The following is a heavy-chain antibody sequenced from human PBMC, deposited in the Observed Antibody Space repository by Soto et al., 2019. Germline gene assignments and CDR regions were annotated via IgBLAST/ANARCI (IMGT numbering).Heavy chain of an antibody. Sequence: PGGSLRLSCTASGFTFGDYAMSWVRQAPGKGLEWVGFIRSKAYGGTTEYAASVKGRFTISRDDSKSIAYLQMNSLKTEDTAVYYCTREGWFDAFDIWGQGTMVTVSS. CDR2: IRSKAYGGTT. D-gene: IGHD2-15*01. V-gene: IGHV3-49*04. CDR1: GFTFGDYA. J-gene: IGHJ3*02. CDR3: TREGWFDAFDI.